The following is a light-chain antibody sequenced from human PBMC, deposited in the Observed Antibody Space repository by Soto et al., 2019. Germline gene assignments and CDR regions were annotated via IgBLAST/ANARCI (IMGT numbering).Light chain of an antibody. J-gene: IGKJ1*01. Sequence: EILMTQSPATLSVSPGERATLSCGASQYVSTNVAWYQQRPGQGPRRLIYAASSRATGTPARFSGSGSATEFTLTISNLQSEDFAVYFFQQYNNWPLTFGQGTKVDIK. CDR1: QYVSTN. V-gene: IGKV3-15*01. CDR3: QQYNNWPLT. CDR2: AAS.